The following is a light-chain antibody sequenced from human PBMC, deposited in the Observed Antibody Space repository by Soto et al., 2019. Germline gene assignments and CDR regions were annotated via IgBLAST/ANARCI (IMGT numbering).Light chain of an antibody. CDR3: MQSTQLPPT. V-gene: IGKV2D-29*02. J-gene: IGKJ5*01. CDR1: QSPLHSNGYNY. CDR2: EVS. Sequence: DIVMTQSPLSLPVTPGEPASISCMSSQSPLHSNGYNYLDWYLQKPGQSPQLLIYEVSTRVSGVPDRFSGSGSGTDFTLEISRVETDDVGIYYCMQSTQLPPTFGQGTRLEIK.